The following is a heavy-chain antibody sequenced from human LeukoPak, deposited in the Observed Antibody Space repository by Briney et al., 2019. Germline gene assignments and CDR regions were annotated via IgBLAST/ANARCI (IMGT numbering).Heavy chain of an antibody. CDR1: GLTFSAYA. V-gene: IGHV3-23*01. CDR3: ARDPNGDYIGAFDM. Sequence: PGGSLRLSRTASGLTFSAYAIRWVRHAPGKGPEWVSPIGGGGGSASYADSVKGRFTISRDNSKYTLFLQMNSLRAEDTAVYYCARDPNGDYIGAFDMWGPGTMVTVSS. CDR2: IGGGGGSA. D-gene: IGHD4-17*01. J-gene: IGHJ3*02.